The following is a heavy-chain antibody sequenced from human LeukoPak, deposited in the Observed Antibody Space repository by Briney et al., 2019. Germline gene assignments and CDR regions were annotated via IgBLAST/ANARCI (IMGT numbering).Heavy chain of an antibody. D-gene: IGHD4-17*01. CDR1: GGSISSYY. Sequence: SETLSLTCTVSGGSISSYYWSWIRQPPGKGLEWIGYIYYSGSTNYNPSLKSRVTISVDTSKNQFSLKLSSVTAADTAVYYCARVSYGDYVFDPWGQGTMVTVSS. J-gene: IGHJ5*02. V-gene: IGHV4-59*01. CDR2: IYYSGST. CDR3: ARVSYGDYVFDP.